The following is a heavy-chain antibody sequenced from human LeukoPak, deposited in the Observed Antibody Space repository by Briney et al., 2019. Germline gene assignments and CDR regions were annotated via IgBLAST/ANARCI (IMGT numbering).Heavy chain of an antibody. CDR2: ISGSGDST. Sequence: GGSLRLSCAASGFTFSSYAMSWVRQAPGKGLEWVSDISGSGDSTHYTDSVKGRFTISRDNAKNSLYLQMNSLRAEDTAVYYCARDMHPPGAFDIWGQGTMVTVSS. D-gene: IGHD1-14*01. CDR3: ARDMHPPGAFDI. V-gene: IGHV3-23*01. J-gene: IGHJ3*02. CDR1: GFTFSSYA.